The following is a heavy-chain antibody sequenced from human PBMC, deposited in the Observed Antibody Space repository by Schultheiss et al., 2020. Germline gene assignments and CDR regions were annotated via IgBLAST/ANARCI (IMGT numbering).Heavy chain of an antibody. J-gene: IGHJ6*02. CDR3: ARDLVLLWFGELPGMDV. D-gene: IGHD3-10*01. CDR2: INWNGGST. CDR1: GFTFDDYG. Sequence: GGSLRLSCAASGFTFDDYGMSWVRQAPGKGLEWVSGINWNGGSTGYADSVKGRFTISRDNAKNSLYLQMNSLRAEDTGLYYCARDLVLLWFGELPGMDVWGQGTTVTVSS. V-gene: IGHV3-20*04.